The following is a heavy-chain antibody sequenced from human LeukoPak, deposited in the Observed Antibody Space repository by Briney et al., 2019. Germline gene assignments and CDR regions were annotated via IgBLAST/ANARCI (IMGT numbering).Heavy chain of an antibody. CDR3: AREGTTVTSAY. Sequence: NPGGSLRLSCAASGFTFSSYAMSWVRQAPGKGLEWVSSISSSSSYIYYADSVKGRFTISRDNAKNSLSLQMNSLRAEDTAVYYCAREGTTVTSAYWGQGTLVTVSS. D-gene: IGHD4-17*01. CDR1: GFTFSSYA. J-gene: IGHJ4*02. CDR2: ISSSSSYI. V-gene: IGHV3-21*01.